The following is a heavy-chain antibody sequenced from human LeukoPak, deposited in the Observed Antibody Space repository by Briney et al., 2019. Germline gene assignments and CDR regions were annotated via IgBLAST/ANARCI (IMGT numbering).Heavy chain of an antibody. J-gene: IGHJ3*02. D-gene: IGHD6-19*01. CDR1: GGTFSSYA. V-gene: IGHV1-69*13. CDR3: ARKGGISCGWYDDAFDI. CDR2: IIPIFGTA. Sequence: SVKVSCKASGGTFSSYAISWVRQAPGQGLEWMGGIIPIFGTANYAQKFQGRVTITADESTSTAYMELSSLRSEDTAVYYCARKGGISCGWYDDAFDIWGQGTMVTVSS.